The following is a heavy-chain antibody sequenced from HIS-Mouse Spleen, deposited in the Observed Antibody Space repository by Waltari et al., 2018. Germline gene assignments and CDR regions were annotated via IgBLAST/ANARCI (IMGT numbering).Heavy chain of an antibody. Sequence: QLQLQESGPGLVKPSETLSLTGPVSGRSIRRSSYYWGWIRQPPGKGLAWLGSIYYSGSTYYNPSLKSRVTISVDTSKNQFSLKLSSVTAADTAVYYCAREIPYSSSWYDWYFDLWGRGTLVTVSS. CDR3: AREIPYSSSWYDWYFDL. CDR1: GRSIRRSSYY. D-gene: IGHD6-13*01. V-gene: IGHV4-39*07. CDR2: IYYSGST. J-gene: IGHJ2*01.